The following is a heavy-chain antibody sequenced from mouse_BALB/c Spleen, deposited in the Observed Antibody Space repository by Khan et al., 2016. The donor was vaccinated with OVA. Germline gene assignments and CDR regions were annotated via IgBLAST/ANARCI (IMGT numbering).Heavy chain of an antibody. D-gene: IGHD2-14*01. CDR3: ASSTYRYGFAY. Sequence: VRLQESGPSLVKPSQTLSLTCSVTGDSITSGYWCWIRKFPGNKLEYMGYIIYSGSTYYNPSPKSQISITRHTSQNQYYLQLNTVTTEDTGTSYCASSTYRYGFAYWGQGTLVTVSA. CDR2: IIYSGST. V-gene: IGHV3-8*02. J-gene: IGHJ3*01. CDR1: GDSITSGY.